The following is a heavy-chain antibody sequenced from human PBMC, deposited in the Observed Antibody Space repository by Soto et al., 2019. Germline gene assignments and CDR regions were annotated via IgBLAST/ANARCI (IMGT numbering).Heavy chain of an antibody. D-gene: IGHD2-8*01. V-gene: IGHV3-53*05. Sequence: EVQLVETGGGLIQPGWSLRVSCVASGFDVGSNFVSWVRQSPGKGLEWVSIIYSGGATYYAESVKGRFTISRDDSKNSVFLQMNSLRVEDTAVYYCAKSFCTNGVCHFGHWGQGTLVTVSS. J-gene: IGHJ4*02. CDR3: AKSFCTNGVCHFGH. CDR1: GFDVGSNF. CDR2: IYSGGAT.